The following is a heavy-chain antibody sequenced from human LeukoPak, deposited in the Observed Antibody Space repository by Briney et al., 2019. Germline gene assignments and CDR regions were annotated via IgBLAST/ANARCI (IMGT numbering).Heavy chain of an antibody. CDR3: ARKYCSSTSCLFDY. D-gene: IGHD2-2*01. CDR1: GFTFSSYE. Sequence: GGSLRLSCAASGFTFSSYEMNWVRQAPGKGLEWVSYISNSGSTIYYADSVKGRFTISRDNAKNSLYLQMNSLRAEDTAVYYCARKYCSSTSCLFDYWGEGTLVTVSS. J-gene: IGHJ4*02. V-gene: IGHV3-48*03. CDR2: ISNSGSTI.